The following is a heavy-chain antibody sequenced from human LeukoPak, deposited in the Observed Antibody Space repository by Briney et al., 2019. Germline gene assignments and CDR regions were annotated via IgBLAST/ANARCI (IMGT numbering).Heavy chain of an antibody. Sequence: GGSLRLSCAASGFTFNRYAMSWVRQAPGKGLEWVSGISGIGGSRYYGDSVKGRFTISRDSSKNTLYLQMNSLRTEDTAVFYCAKDYGSGSYSFDYWGQGTLVTVSS. V-gene: IGHV3-23*01. CDR3: AKDYGSGSYSFDY. J-gene: IGHJ4*02. CDR1: GFTFNRYA. CDR2: ISGIGGSR. D-gene: IGHD3-10*01.